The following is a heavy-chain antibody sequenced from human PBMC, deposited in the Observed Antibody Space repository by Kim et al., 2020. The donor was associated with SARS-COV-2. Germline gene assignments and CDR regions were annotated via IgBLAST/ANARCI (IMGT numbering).Heavy chain of an antibody. D-gene: IGHD6-25*01. V-gene: IGHV4-59*01. Sequence: SETLSLTCTVSGGSISSYYWSWIRQPPGKGLEWIGYIYYSGSTNYNPSLKSRVTISVDTSKNQFSLKLSSVTAADTAVYYCARLAADAFDIWGQGTMVTVSS. CDR2: IYYSGST. CDR3: ARLAADAFDI. CDR1: GGSISSYY. J-gene: IGHJ3*02.